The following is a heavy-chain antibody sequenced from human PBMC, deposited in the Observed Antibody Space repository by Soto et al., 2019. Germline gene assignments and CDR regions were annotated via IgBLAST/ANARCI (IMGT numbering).Heavy chain of an antibody. V-gene: IGHV3-30*18. CDR1: GFTVSSYG. D-gene: IGHD3-22*01. CDR2: ISDDGSNK. Sequence: QVQREESGGGVVQPGRSLRLSCAASGFTVSSYGMHWVRQAPGKGLEWVAVISDDGSNKYYADSLKGRFTISRDNSKNTLYLQMNSLRAEDTAVYYCAKEWVYDTSGWSFDYWGQGTLVTVSS. J-gene: IGHJ4*02. CDR3: AKEWVYDTSGWSFDY.